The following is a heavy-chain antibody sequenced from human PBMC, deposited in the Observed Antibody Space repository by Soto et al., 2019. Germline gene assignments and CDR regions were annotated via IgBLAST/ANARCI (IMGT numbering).Heavy chain of an antibody. CDR3: ARGGLGATEDAFDI. Sequence: EVQLVESGGGLIQPGGSLRLSCAASGFTVSSNYMSWVRQAPGKGLEWVSVIYSGGSTYYADSVKGRFTISRDNSKNTLYLQMNSLRAEDTAVYYCARGGLGATEDAFDIWGQGTMVTVSS. D-gene: IGHD1-26*01. V-gene: IGHV3-53*01. J-gene: IGHJ3*02. CDR1: GFTVSSNY. CDR2: IYSGGST.